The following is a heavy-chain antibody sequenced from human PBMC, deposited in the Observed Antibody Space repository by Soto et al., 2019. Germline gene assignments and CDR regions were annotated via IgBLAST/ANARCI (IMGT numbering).Heavy chain of an antibody. CDR3: GRHGNYDIGWFAP. V-gene: IGHV4-30-4*02. J-gene: IGHJ5*02. CDR1: GAPISSGHDY. Sequence: SDTLSLTFTVSGAPISSGHDYWSWIRQPPGKGLEWIGYTHYSGSVNYNPSLTSRVTISADASRSNVALILKSVTAADTAVYYCGRHGNYDIGWFAPWGQG. D-gene: IGHD3-9*01. CDR2: THYSGSV.